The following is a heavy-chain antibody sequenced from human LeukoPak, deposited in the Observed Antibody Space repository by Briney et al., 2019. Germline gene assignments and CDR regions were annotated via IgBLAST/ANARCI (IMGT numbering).Heavy chain of an antibody. CDR3: ARDGGDPHSLHFDP. D-gene: IGHD3-3*01. CDR2: IIPIFGTA. CDR1: GYTFTGYY. Sequence: GASVKVSCKASGYTFTGYYMHWVRQAPGQGLEWMGRIIPIFGTANYAQKFQGRVTITTDESMSTAYMDLSNLRSEDTAVYYCARDGGDPHSLHFDPWGQGTLVTVSS. J-gene: IGHJ5*02. V-gene: IGHV1-69*05.